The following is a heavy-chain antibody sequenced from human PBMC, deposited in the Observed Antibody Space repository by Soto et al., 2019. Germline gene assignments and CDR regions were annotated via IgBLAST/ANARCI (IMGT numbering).Heavy chain of an antibody. Sequence: PGWSMRLSCAVSRLTVSRTQMSSVGQAPGKALQWVSAIYSAGSTYYANAVKGRFTISRDISENKIFLELNGLTVDDTAVYYCARAREPDYSSSIFFGYWGRGTVVTVSS. CDR1: RLTVSRTQ. CDR3: ARAREPDYSSSIFFGY. D-gene: IGHD6-6*01. J-gene: IGHJ4*01. V-gene: IGHV3-53*01. CDR2: IYSAGST.